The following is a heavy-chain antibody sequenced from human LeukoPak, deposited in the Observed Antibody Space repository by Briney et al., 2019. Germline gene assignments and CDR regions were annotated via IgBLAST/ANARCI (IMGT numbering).Heavy chain of an antibody. CDR2: ISYDGSNK. J-gene: IGHJ4*02. CDR1: GFTFSSYA. V-gene: IGHV3-30*01. Sequence: GGSLRLSCAASGFTFSSYAMHWVRQAPGKGLEWVAVISYDGSNKYYAGSVKGRFTISRDNSKNTLYLQMNSLRAEDTAVYYCAREIGTSFDYWGQGTLVTVSS. CDR3: AREIGTSFDY. D-gene: IGHD1-26*01.